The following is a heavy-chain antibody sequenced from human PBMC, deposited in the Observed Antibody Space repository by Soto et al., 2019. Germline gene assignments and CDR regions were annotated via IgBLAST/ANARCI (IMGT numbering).Heavy chain of an antibody. Sequence: GASVKVSCKASGYTFTSYGISWVRQAPGQGLEWMGWISAYNGNTNYAQKLQGRVTMTTDTSTSTAYMELRSLRSDDTAVYYCARGVNDVGATNWFDPWGQGTLVTVS. J-gene: IGHJ5*02. CDR3: ARGVNDVGATNWFDP. V-gene: IGHV1-18*01. D-gene: IGHD1-26*01. CDR2: ISAYNGNT. CDR1: GYTFTSYG.